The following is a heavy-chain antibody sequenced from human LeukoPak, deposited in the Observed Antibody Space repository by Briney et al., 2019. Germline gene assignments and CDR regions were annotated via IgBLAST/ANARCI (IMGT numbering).Heavy chain of an antibody. J-gene: IGHJ4*02. CDR3: TTEADCSSTSCYGDFDY. D-gene: IGHD2-2*01. V-gene: IGHV3-15*01. CDR1: GFTFSNAW. CDR2: IKSKTDGGTT. Sequence: GGSLRLSCAASGFTFSNAWMSWVRQAPGKGLEWVGRIKSKTDGGTTDYAAPVKGRLTISRDDSKNTLYLQMNSLKTEDTTVYYCTTEADCSSTSCYGDFDYWGQGTLVTVSS.